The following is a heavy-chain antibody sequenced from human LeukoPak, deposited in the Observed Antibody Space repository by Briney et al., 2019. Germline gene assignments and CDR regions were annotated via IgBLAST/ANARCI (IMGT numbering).Heavy chain of an antibody. J-gene: IGHJ3*02. D-gene: IGHD2-15*01. Sequence: GGSLRLSCAASGFTLSSYEMNWVRQAPGTGLEWVSYISSSGSTIYYADSVKGRFTISRDNAKNSLYLQMNSLRAEDTAVYYCARNPLGYCSGGSCYGDAFDIWGQGTMVTVSS. CDR3: ARNPLGYCSGGSCYGDAFDI. V-gene: IGHV3-48*03. CDR2: ISSSGSTI. CDR1: GFTLSSYE.